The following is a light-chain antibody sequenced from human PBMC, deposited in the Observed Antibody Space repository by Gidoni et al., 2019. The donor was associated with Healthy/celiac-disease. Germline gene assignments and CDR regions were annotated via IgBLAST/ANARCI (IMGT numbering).Light chain of an antibody. J-gene: IGKJ3*01. CDR3: QQYNSYPFT. V-gene: IGKV1-5*03. CDR1: QSISSW. Sequence: DIQMTQSPSTLSASVGDRVTITCRPSQSISSWLAWYQQKPGKAPKLLIYKASSLESGVPSRFSGSGSGTEFTLTISSLQPDDFATYYCQQYNSYPFTFGPXTKVEIK. CDR2: KAS.